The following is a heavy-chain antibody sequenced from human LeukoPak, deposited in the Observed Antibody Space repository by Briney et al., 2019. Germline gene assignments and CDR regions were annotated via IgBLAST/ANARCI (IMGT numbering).Heavy chain of an antibody. CDR3: VTSGSYTSQDY. CDR2: MKPKSGNT. V-gene: IGHV1-8*01. D-gene: IGHD1-26*01. Sequence: AXXKVSCKASGYTFTSYDINWVRQAPGQGLEWMGWMKPKSGNTVYAQKFKGRVTMTRNTSIRTAYMELSSLRSEDTAVYYCVTSGSYTSQDYWGQGTLVTVSS. CDR1: GYTFTSYD. J-gene: IGHJ4*02.